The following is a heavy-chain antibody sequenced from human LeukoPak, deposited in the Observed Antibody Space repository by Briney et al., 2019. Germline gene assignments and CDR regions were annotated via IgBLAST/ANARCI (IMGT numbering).Heavy chain of an antibody. J-gene: IGHJ4*02. Sequence: PSETLSLTCTVSGGSINNYYWSWIRQPAGKRVEWIGRVYTTGSTKYNPSLESRVTMSVDKSKNQFSLRLYSVTAADTAVYYCARDGYCSGGSCHSKFDSWGRGTLVTVSS. CDR1: GGSINNYY. V-gene: IGHV4-4*07. CDR2: VYTTGST. D-gene: IGHD2-15*01. CDR3: ARDGYCSGGSCHSKFDS.